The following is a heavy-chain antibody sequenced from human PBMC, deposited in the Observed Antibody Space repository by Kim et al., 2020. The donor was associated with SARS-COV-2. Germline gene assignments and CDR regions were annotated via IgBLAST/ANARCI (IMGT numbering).Heavy chain of an antibody. CDR2: ISSDGTNK. CDR3: AREMVTVPGTRGPFDE. V-gene: IGHV3-30*04. Sequence: GGSLRLSCAASGFTFSTSTMHWVRQAPGKGLEWVTGISSDGTNKHYADSVKGRFTISRDNSKNTLYLQMNSLRPDDTGVYYCAREMVTVPGTRGPFDEWGRGTRDTVS. D-gene: IGHD6-19*01. J-gene: IGHJ4*02. CDR1: GFTFSTST.